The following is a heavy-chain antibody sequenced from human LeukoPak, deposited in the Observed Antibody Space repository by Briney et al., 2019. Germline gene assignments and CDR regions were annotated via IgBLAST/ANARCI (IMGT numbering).Heavy chain of an antibody. CDR1: GGTFSSYA. CDR3: ARGPSHIVVVTSSGEAFDI. Sequence: SVKVSCKASGGTFSSYAISWVRQAPGQGHEWMGGIIPIFGTANYAQKFQGRVTITADESTSTAYMELSSLRSEDTAVYYCARGPSHIVVVTSSGEAFDIWGQGTMVTVSS. CDR2: IIPIFGTA. J-gene: IGHJ3*02. V-gene: IGHV1-69*13. D-gene: IGHD2-21*02.